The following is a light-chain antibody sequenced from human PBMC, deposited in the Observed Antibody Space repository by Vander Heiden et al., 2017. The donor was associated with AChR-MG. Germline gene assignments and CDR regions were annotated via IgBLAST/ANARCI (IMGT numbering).Light chain of an antibody. V-gene: IGKV1-9*01. Sequence: IQLTHSPSSLSAAVGDRVTITCRASQGISSYLAWYQQKPGKTPKLLIYAASSLQSGVPSRFSASGSGTDFTLTISSLQPEDFTTYYCQQFNTYPTITFGQGTRLEIK. J-gene: IGKJ5*01. CDR3: QQFNTYPTIT. CDR1: QGISSY. CDR2: AAS.